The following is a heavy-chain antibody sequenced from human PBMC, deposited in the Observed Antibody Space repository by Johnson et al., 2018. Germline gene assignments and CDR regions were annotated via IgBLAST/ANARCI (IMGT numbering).Heavy chain of an antibody. CDR2: IRSKAYGGTT. Sequence: VQLVESGGGLVQPGRSRRLSCTASGFTFGDYAMSWFRQAPGKGLEWVGFIRSKAYGGTTEYAAAVKGRFNISRDDSKSIAYLQMNSLKTEDTAGYYCTRAGVDTAMVTFRGSFQHWGQGTLVTVSS. V-gene: IGHV3-49*03. CDR1: GFTFGDYA. J-gene: IGHJ1*01. CDR3: TRAGVDTAMVTFRGSFQH. D-gene: IGHD5-18*01.